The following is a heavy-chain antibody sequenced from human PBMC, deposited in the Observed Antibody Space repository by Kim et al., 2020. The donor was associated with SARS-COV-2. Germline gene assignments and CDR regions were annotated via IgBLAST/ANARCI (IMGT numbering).Heavy chain of an antibody. CDR1: GYTFFSYG. Sequence: ASVKVSCKASGYTFFSYGISWVRQAPGHGLEWMGWISPYNGNTRFAQKFKDRVTLTTDTSTNTASLVLRSLRSDDTAVYYCARQALTPYSLNVWGQGTTVAVSS. D-gene: IGHD2-15*01. CDR2: ISPYNGNT. CDR3: ARQALTPYSLNV. J-gene: IGHJ6*02. V-gene: IGHV1-18*04.